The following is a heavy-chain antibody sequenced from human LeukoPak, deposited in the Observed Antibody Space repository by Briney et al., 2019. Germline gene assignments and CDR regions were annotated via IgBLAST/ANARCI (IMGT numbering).Heavy chain of an antibody. D-gene: IGHD3-9*01. CDR3: ARYYDILTGSLDY. V-gene: IGHV3-48*01. J-gene: IGHJ4*02. CDR1: GFSFSTYS. Sequence: PGGSLRLSCAASGFSFSTYSMNWVRQAPGKGLEWVSYISGSSTTIYYADSVKGRFTISRDNAKSSLFLQMNSLRAEDTAVYYCARYYDILTGSLDYWGQGTLVTVSS. CDR2: ISGSSTTI.